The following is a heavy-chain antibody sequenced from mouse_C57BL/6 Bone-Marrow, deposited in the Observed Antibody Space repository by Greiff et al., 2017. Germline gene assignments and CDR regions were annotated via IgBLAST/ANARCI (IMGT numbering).Heavy chain of an antibody. CDR3: VRHYYGSSSFAY. J-gene: IGHJ3*01. CDR1: GFSFNTYA. D-gene: IGHD1-1*01. Sequence: EVKVVESGGGLVQPKGSLKLSCAASGFSFNTYAMNWVRQAPGKGLEWVARIRSKSNNYATYYADSVKDRFTISRDDSESMLYLQMNNLKTEDTAMYYCVRHYYGSSSFAYWGQGTLVTVSA. V-gene: IGHV10-1*01. CDR2: IRSKSNNYAT.